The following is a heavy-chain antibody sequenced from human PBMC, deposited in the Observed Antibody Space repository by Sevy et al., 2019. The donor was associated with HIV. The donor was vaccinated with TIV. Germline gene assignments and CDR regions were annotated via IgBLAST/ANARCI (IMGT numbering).Heavy chain of an antibody. J-gene: IGHJ1*01. CDR2: VRSKGDGGTA. V-gene: IGHV3-15*01. CDR3: TTEGAD. CDR1: GFSFSDAW. Sequence: GGSLRLSCAASGFSFSDAWLSWVRQVPGKGLEWVGRVRSKGDGGTAEYAATVKGRFTIARDDSKNTMYVQMSNLKNEDTGIYYCTTEGADWGQGTLVTVSS.